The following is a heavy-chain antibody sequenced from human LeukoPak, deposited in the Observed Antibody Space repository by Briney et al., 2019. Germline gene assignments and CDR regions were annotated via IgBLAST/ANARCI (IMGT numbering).Heavy chain of an antibody. Sequence: ASVKVSCKASGGIFSSYAISWVRQAPGQGLEWMGWISAYNGNTNYAQKLQGRVTMTTDTSTSTAYVELRSLRSDDTAVYYCARYERRILHYWGQGTLVTVSS. J-gene: IGHJ4*02. CDR1: GGIFSSYA. V-gene: IGHV1-18*01. CDR3: ARYERRILHY. D-gene: IGHD2/OR15-2a*01. CDR2: ISAYNGNT.